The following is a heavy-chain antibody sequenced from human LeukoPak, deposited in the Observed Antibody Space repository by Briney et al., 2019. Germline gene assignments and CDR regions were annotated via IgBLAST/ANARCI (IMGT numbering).Heavy chain of an antibody. J-gene: IGHJ4*02. CDR2: ISWNSGSI. V-gene: IGHV3-9*01. CDR1: GFTFDDYA. Sequence: GGSLRLSCAASGFTFDDYAMHWVRQAPGKGLEWVSGISWNSGSIGYAGSVKGRFTISRDNAKNSLYLQMNSLRAEDTALYYCAKGHSSMIVVVTFDYWGQGTLVTVSS. D-gene: IGHD3-22*01. CDR3: AKGHSSMIVVVTFDY.